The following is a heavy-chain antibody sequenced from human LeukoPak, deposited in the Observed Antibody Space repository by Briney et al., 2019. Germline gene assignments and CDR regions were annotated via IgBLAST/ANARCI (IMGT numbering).Heavy chain of an antibody. V-gene: IGHV3-74*01. CDR3: AKVFVVVPAAIDY. CDR1: GFTFRSYW. Sequence: GGSLRLSCAASGFTFRSYWMHWVRQAPGKGLVWVSRIKIDGSSTFYADSVKGRFTISRDNAKNTLYLQMTSLRAEDTAVYYCAKVFVVVPAAIDYWGQGTLVTVSS. J-gene: IGHJ4*02. D-gene: IGHD2-2*01. CDR2: IKIDGSST.